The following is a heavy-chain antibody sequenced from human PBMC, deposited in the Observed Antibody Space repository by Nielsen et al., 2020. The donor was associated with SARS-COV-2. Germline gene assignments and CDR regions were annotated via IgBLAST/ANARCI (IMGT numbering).Heavy chain of an antibody. CDR3: AKTVDTAMVPFDY. V-gene: IGHV4-39*01. D-gene: IGHD5-18*01. Sequence: WIRQPPGKGLEWIGSIYYSGSTYYNPSLKSRVTISVDTSKNQFSLKLSSVTAADTAVYYCAKTVDTAMVPFDYWGQGTLVTVSS. CDR2: IYYSGST. J-gene: IGHJ4*02.